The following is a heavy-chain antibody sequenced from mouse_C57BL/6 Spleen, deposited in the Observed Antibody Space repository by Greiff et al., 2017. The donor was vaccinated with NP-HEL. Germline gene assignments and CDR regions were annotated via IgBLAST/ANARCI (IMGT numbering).Heavy chain of an antibody. CDR1: GYTFTSYG. Sequence: QVQLQQSGAELARPGASVKLSCKASGYTFTSYGISWVKQRTGQGLEWIGEIYPRSGNTYYNEKFKGKATLTADKSSSTAYMELRSLTSEDSAVYFCANIYYDQDWFAYWGQGTLVTVSA. D-gene: IGHD2-4*01. J-gene: IGHJ3*01. CDR2: IYPRSGNT. CDR3: ANIYYDQDWFAY. V-gene: IGHV1-81*01.